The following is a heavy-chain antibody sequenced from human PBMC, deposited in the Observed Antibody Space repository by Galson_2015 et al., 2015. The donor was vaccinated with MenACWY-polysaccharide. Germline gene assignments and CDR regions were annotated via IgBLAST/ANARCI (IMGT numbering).Heavy chain of an antibody. CDR2: INWNGGST. Sequence: SLRLSCAASGFTFDDYGMSWVRQAPGKGLEWVSGINWNGGSTGYADPVKGRFTISRDNAKNSLYLQMNSLRAEDTALYHCARGIYYDSSGYWPAASYAFDIWGQGTMVTVSS. V-gene: IGHV3-20*01. CDR1: GFTFDDYG. J-gene: IGHJ3*02. D-gene: IGHD3-22*01. CDR3: ARGIYYDSSGYWPAASYAFDI.